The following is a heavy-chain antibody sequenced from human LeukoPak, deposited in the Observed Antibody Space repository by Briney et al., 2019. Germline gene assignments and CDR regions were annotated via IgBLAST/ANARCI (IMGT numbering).Heavy chain of an antibody. D-gene: IGHD3-10*01. CDR2: INAGNGNT. V-gene: IGHV1-3*01. CDR3: AGGPIMVRGVVGWFDP. Sequence: GASVKVSCKASGSTFTTYAMHWVRQAPGQRLEWMGWINAGNGNTKYSQKFQGRVTITRDTSASTAYMELSSLRSEDTAVYYCAGGPIMVRGVVGWFDPWGQGTLVTVSS. CDR1: GSTFTTYA. J-gene: IGHJ5*02.